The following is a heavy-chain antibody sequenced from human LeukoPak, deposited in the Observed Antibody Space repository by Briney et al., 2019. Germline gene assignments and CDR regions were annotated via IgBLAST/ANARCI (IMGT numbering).Heavy chain of an antibody. V-gene: IGHV1-69*04. CDR3: ARDFSWTGDYYYYGMDV. D-gene: IGHD3/OR15-3a*01. CDR2: IIPILGIA. CDR1: GRTFSSYA. Sequence: SVKLSCKASGRTFSSYAISWVRQAPGQGLEWMGRIIPILGIANYAQKFQGRVTITADKSTSTAYMELSSLRSEDTAVYYCARDFSWTGDYYYYGMDVWGQGTTVTVSS. J-gene: IGHJ6*02.